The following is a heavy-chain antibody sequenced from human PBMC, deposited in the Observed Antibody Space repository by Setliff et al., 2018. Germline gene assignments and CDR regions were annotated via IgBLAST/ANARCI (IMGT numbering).Heavy chain of an antibody. D-gene: IGHD5-12*01. CDR3: ARGGTFRYFDF. CDR1: DGSLSTYY. J-gene: IGHJ4*02. Sequence: SETLSLTCTVSDGSLSTYYWSWSRQPPGKGLEFSGYVYYSGTANCSPSLRSRLTISVDTSKNQFSLKLRSVTAADTAVYYCARGGTFRYFDFWGQGAPVTVSS. V-gene: IGHV4-59*01. CDR2: VYYSGTA.